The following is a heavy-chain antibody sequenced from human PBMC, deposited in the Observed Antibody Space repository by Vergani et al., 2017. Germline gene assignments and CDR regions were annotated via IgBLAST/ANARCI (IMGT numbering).Heavy chain of an antibody. CDR1: GFTFDDYA. CDR2: INWNSDSI. CDR3: VKDIAASGNYWYFEL. V-gene: IGHV3-9*01. J-gene: IGHJ2*01. D-gene: IGHD6-13*01. Sequence: VQLVESGGGLVQPGRSLRLSCAASGFTFDDYAMHWVRQAPGKGLEWVSGINWNSDSIAYADSVKGRFTISRDNAKNSLYLQMNSLRAEDTALYYCVKDIAASGNYWYFELWGRGTLVTVSS.